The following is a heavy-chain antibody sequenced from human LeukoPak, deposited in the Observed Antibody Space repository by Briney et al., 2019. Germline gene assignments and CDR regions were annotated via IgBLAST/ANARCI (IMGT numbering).Heavy chain of an antibody. CDR1: GFTFSSYA. CDR2: ISGSGGST. Sequence: GGSLRLSCAASGFTFSSYAMSWVRQAPGKGLEWVSAISGSGGSTYYADSVKGRFTISRDNSKNTLYLQMYSLRAEDTAVYYGAKGSSSWYGDYWGQGTLVSASS. D-gene: IGHD6-13*01. J-gene: IGHJ4*02. V-gene: IGHV3-23*01. CDR3: AKGSSSWYGDY.